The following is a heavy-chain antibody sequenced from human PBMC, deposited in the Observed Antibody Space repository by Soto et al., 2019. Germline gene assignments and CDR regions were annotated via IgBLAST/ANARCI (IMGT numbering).Heavy chain of an antibody. D-gene: IGHD3-3*01. CDR3: ARVYDFWSGLMAAWGAFDI. CDR2: ISAYNGNT. V-gene: IGHV1-18*01. CDR1: GYTFTSYG. J-gene: IGHJ3*02. Sequence: ASVKVSCKASGYTFTSYGISWVRQAPGQGLEWMGWISAYNGNTNYAQKLQGRVTMTTDTSTSTAYMELRSLRSDDTAVYYCARVYDFWSGLMAAWGAFDIWGQGTMVTVSS.